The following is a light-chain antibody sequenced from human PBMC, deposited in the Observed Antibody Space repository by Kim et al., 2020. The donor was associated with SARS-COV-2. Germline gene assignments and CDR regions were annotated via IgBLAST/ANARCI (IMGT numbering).Light chain of an antibody. Sequence: EIVMTQSPATLSVSPGERATLSCRASQSVSRNLAWYQQKPGQAPSLLIYGASTRATGIPARFSGSGSGTEFTLTISSLQSEDFAVYYCQQYNNWLGTFGQGTRLEIK. CDR3: QQYNNWLGT. J-gene: IGKJ5*01. CDR2: GAS. V-gene: IGKV3-15*01. CDR1: QSVSRN.